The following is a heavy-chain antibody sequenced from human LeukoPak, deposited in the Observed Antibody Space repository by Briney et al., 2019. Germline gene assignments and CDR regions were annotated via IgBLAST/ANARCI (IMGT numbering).Heavy chain of an antibody. CDR2: ISYDGSYK. V-gene: IGHV3-30*18. CDR3: AKEKTYSSSWSYYYYGMDV. Sequence: GSLRLSCAASGFTFSSYGMHWVRQAPGKGLEWVAVISYDGSYKYSADSVKGRFTISRDNSKNTLYLRMNSLRAEDTAVYYCAKEKTYSSSWSYYYYGMDVWGKGTTVTVSS. D-gene: IGHD6-13*01. CDR1: GFTFSSYG. J-gene: IGHJ6*04.